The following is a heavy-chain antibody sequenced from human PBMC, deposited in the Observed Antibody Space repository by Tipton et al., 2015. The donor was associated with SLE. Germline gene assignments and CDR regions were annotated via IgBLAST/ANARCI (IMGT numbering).Heavy chain of an antibody. CDR2: INHSGST. J-gene: IGHJ6*02. D-gene: IGHD6-19*01. V-gene: IGHV4-34*01. Sequence: TLSLTCAVYGGSFSGYYWSWIRQPPGKGLEWTGEINHSGSTNYNPSLKSRVTISVDTSKNQFSLKLSSVTAADTAVYYCARRVSGWSYMDVWGQGTTVTVSS. CDR3: ARRVSGWSYMDV. CDR1: GGSFSGYY.